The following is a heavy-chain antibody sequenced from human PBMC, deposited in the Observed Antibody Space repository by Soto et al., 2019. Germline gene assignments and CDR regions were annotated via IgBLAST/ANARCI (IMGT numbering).Heavy chain of an antibody. CDR3: ARLLYYYDSSGYPRDY. J-gene: IGHJ4*02. V-gene: IGHV4-34*01. CDR2: INHSGST. Sequence: SETLSLTCAVYGGSFSGYYWSWIRQPPGKGLEWIGEINHSGSTNYNPSLKSRVTMSVDTSKNQFSLKLSSVTAADTAVYYFARLLYYYDSSGYPRDYWGQGTLVTVSS. D-gene: IGHD3-22*01. CDR1: GGSFSGYY.